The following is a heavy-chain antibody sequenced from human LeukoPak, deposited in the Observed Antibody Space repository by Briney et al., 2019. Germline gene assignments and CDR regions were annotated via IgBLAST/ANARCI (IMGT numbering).Heavy chain of an antibody. V-gene: IGHV3-48*03. CDR3: ARDRETYYDILTGYYTLGDAFDI. Sequence: GGSLRLSCEASGFTFSSYEMNWVRQAPGKGREWVSYISSSGNSIYYTDSVKGRFTISRDNAKNTLYLQMNSLRAEDTAVYYCARDRETYYDILTGYYTLGDAFDIWGQGTMVTVSS. CDR2: ISSSGNSI. CDR1: GFTFSSYE. J-gene: IGHJ3*02. D-gene: IGHD3-9*01.